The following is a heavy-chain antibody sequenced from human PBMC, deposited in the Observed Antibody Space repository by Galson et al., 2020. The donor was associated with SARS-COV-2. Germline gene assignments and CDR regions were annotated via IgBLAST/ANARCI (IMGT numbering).Heavy chain of an antibody. CDR3: ARWGGTYYYDSSGYYSPLYYYYYYMDV. CDR2: IWYDGSNK. Sequence: GGSLRLSCAASGFTFSSYGMHWVRQAPGKGLEWVAVIWYDGSNKYYADSVKGRFTISRDNSKNTLYLQMNSLRAEDTAVYYCARWGGTYYYDSSGYYSPLYYYYYYMDVWGKGTTVTISS. D-gene: IGHD3-22*01. J-gene: IGHJ6*03. CDR1: GFTFSSYG. V-gene: IGHV3-33*01.